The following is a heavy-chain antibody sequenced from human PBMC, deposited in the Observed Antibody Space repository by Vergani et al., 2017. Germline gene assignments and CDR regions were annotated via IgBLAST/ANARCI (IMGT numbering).Heavy chain of an antibody. CDR3: ASSPDYYDSSGYGYYFDY. D-gene: IGHD3-22*01. V-gene: IGHV4-4*07. CDR1: GGSISSYY. CDR2: IYTSGST. J-gene: IGHJ4*02. Sequence: QVQLQESGPGLVKPSETLSLTCTVSGGSISSYYWSWIRQPAGKGLEWIGRIYTSGSTNYNPSLKSRVTMSVDTSKNQFSLKLSSVTAADTAVYYCASSPDYYDSSGYGYYFDYWGQGTLVTVSS.